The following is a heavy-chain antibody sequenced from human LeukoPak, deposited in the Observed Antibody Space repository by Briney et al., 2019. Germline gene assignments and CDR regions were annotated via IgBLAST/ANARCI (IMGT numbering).Heavy chain of an antibody. Sequence: GGSLRLSCAASGFTFSSYGMHWVRQAPGKGLERVAVISYDGNNKYYADSVKGRFTISRDNSKNTLSLQMNSLRAEDTAVYYCAKEVEGYSYGYDYWGQGTLVTVSS. CDR3: AKEVEGYSYGYDY. CDR1: GFTFSSYG. D-gene: IGHD5-18*01. CDR2: ISYDGNNK. V-gene: IGHV3-30*18. J-gene: IGHJ4*02.